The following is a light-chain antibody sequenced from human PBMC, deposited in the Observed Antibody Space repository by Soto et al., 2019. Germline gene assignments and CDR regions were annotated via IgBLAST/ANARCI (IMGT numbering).Light chain of an antibody. J-gene: IGKJ1*01. V-gene: IGKV1-39*01. CDR1: PSISSD. Sequence: DIQMPPSPSSLSASVGDRVTITCRASPSISSDLNWYQQKPGKAPKLLIYAASSLQSGVPSRFSGSVSGTDFTLTISSLQPEDCATYYCQQSYSTPQTCGQGTKVEIK. CDR3: QQSYSTPQT. CDR2: AAS.